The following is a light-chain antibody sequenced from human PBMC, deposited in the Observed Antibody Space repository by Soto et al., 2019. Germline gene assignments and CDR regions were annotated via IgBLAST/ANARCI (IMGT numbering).Light chain of an antibody. CDR2: GTS. CDR1: QSVSSN. J-gene: IGKJ4*01. Sequence: EIVMTQSPATLSVSPGERATLSCRASQSVSSNLAWYQQKPGQAPRLLIYGTSTRATTFSARFSGSGSGTEFTLTISSLQSEDFAVYYCQQYKNWPLTFGGGTKVEIK. V-gene: IGKV3-15*01. CDR3: QQYKNWPLT.